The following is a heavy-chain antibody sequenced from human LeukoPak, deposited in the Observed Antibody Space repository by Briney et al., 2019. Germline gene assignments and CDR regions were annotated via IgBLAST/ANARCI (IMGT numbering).Heavy chain of an antibody. J-gene: IGHJ4*02. Sequence: GGSLRLSCAASGFTFSSHWMHWIRQAPGKGLVWVSRIDSDGRSTSYADSVKGRFTISRDNAKNTLYLQMSSLRAEDTAAYYCARGTIINYGDYGDYWGQGTLVTVSS. CDR2: IDSDGRST. D-gene: IGHD4-17*01. CDR3: ARGTIINYGDYGDY. CDR1: GFTFSSHW. V-gene: IGHV3-74*01.